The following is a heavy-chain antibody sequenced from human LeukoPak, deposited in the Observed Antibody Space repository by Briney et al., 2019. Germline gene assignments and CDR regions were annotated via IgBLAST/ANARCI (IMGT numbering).Heavy chain of an antibody. V-gene: IGHV4-39*01. Sequence: PSETLSLTCTVSGGSISSSSYYWGWIRQPPGKGLEWIGSIYYSGSTYYNPSLKSRVTISVDTSKNQFSLKLSSVTAADTAVYYCARQYSANFPRNYFDYWGQGTLVTVSS. J-gene: IGHJ4*02. CDR1: GGSISSSSYY. CDR2: IYYSGST. CDR3: ARQYSANFPRNYFDY. D-gene: IGHD1-26*01.